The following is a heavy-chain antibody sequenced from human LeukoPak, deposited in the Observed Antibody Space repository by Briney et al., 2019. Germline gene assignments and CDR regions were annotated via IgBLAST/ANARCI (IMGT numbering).Heavy chain of an antibody. D-gene: IGHD6-19*01. CDR1: GYTLTELS. J-gene: IGHJ4*02. CDR2: FDPEDGET. V-gene: IGHV1-24*01. CDR3: ARGLGMAVADHPDYFDY. Sequence: ASVKVSCKVSGYTLTELSMHWVRQAPGKGLEWMGGFDPEDGETIYAQKFQGRVTMTEDTSTDTAYMELSSLRSEDTAVYYCARGLGMAVADHPDYFDYWGQGTLVTVSS.